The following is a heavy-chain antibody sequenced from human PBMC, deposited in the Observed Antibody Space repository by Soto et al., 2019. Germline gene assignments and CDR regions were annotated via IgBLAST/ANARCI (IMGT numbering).Heavy chain of an antibody. V-gene: IGHV3-33*01. Sequence: QVQLAESGGGVVQPGRSLRLSCGASGFTFNSYGMHWVRQAPGKGLEWVAVIWYDGSDKYYADSVKGRFTISRDNSKNTLYLQMNSLRAEDTAVYYCARDSGGGSTWFDPWGQGTLVTVSS. CDR3: ARDSGGGSTWFDP. CDR1: GFTFNSYG. D-gene: IGHD3-10*01. J-gene: IGHJ5*02. CDR2: IWYDGSDK.